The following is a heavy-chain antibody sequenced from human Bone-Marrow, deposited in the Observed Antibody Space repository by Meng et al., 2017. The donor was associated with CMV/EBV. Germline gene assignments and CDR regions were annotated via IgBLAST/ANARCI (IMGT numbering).Heavy chain of an antibody. Sequence: EGSRRLSWAALGFTFSGYGRHWSSQAPGKGLEWVAVIWYVGSNKYYADSVKGRFTSSRDNSKNTLYLQMNSLRAEHTAVYYCAKDPRYKATYDYYGMDVWGQGTTVTVSS. J-gene: IGHJ6*02. V-gene: IGHV3-33*06. CDR2: IWYVGSNK. CDR3: AKDPRYKATYDYYGMDV. D-gene: IGHD1-1*01. CDR1: GFTFSGYG.